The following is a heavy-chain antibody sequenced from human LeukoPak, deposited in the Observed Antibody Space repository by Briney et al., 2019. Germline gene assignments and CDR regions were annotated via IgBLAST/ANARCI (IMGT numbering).Heavy chain of an antibody. Sequence: SSETLSLTCTVSGGSISSSSYCWGWIRQPPGKGLEWNGSIYYSGSTYYNPSLKSRFTISVDTTKNKFSLKLSSVTAADTAVYYCARRIVVVPAAMPGGGTNFDYWGQGTLVTVSS. V-gene: IGHV4-39*01. D-gene: IGHD2-2*01. CDR1: GGSISSSSYC. J-gene: IGHJ4*02. CDR2: IYYSGST. CDR3: ARRIVVVPAAMPGGGTNFDY.